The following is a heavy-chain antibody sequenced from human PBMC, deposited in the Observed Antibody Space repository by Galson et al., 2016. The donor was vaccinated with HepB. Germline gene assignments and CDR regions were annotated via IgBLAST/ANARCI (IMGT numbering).Heavy chain of an antibody. CDR2: IWYDGSRK. J-gene: IGHJ4*02. Sequence: SLRLSCAASGFTFSSYGMHWVRQAPGRGLEWVAIIWYDGSRKEYADFVKGQFTISRDDSKNTLYLQMNNLGAEDTAVYYCARDLSLGSGSDWGQGTLVTVSS. V-gene: IGHV3-33*08. CDR3: ARDLSLGSGSD. D-gene: IGHD3-10*01. CDR1: GFTFSSYG.